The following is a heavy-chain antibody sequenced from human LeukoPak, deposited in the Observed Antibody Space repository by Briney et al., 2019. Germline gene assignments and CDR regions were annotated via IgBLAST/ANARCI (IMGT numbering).Heavy chain of an antibody. CDR2: IYTSGST. V-gene: IGHV4-61*02. Sequence: SQTLSLTCTVSGGSISSGSYYWSWIRQPAGKGLEWIGRIYTSGSTNYNPSLKSRVTISVDTSKNQFSLKLSSVTAADTAVYYCAREGLVYDSSGYYVDDAFDIWGQGTMVTVSS. CDR3: AREGLVYDSSGYYVDDAFDI. CDR1: GGSISSGSYY. J-gene: IGHJ3*02. D-gene: IGHD3-22*01.